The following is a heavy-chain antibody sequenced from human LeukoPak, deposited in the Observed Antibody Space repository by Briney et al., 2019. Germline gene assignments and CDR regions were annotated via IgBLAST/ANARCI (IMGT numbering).Heavy chain of an antibody. Sequence: WASVKVSCKASGYTFTSYAMHWVRQAPGQRLEWMGWINAGNGNTKYSQKFQGRVTITRDTSASTAYMELSSLRSEDTAVYYCARPSYSSGWYYLDYWGQGTLVTVSS. J-gene: IGHJ4*02. CDR1: GYTFTSYA. CDR3: ARPSYSSGWYYLDY. V-gene: IGHV1-3*01. CDR2: INAGNGNT. D-gene: IGHD6-19*01.